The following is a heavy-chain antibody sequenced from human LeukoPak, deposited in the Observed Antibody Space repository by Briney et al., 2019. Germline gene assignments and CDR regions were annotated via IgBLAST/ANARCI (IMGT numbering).Heavy chain of an antibody. CDR3: AREYSSSPHYYYYYMDV. CDR2: IIPIFGTA. CDR1: GGTFSSYA. D-gene: IGHD6-6*01. Sequence: GASVKVSCKASGGTFSSYAISWVRQAPGQGLEWMGGIIPIFGTANYAQKFQGRVTITADKSTSTAYMELSSLRSEDTAVYYCAREYSSSPHYYYYYMDVWGKGTTVTVSS. V-gene: IGHV1-69*06. J-gene: IGHJ6*03.